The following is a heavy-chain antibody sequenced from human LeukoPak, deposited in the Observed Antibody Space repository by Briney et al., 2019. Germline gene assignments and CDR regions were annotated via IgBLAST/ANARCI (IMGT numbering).Heavy chain of an antibody. J-gene: IGHJ4*02. V-gene: IGHV3-7*01. CDR1: GFTFSSSA. CDR3: ARDTWGYFDY. CDR2: INQDGSEK. Sequence: GGSLRLSCAASGFTFSSSAMSWVRQAPGKGLEWVANINQDGSEKYFVDSVKGRFTISRDNAKNSLYLQMNSLRAEDKAVYYCARDTWGYFDYWGQGTLVTVSS. D-gene: IGHD3-16*01.